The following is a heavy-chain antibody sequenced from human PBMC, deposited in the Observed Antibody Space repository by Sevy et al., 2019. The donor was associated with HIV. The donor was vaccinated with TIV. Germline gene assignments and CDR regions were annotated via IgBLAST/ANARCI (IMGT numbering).Heavy chain of an antibody. D-gene: IGHD6-13*01. J-gene: IGHJ5*02. Sequence: GGSLRLSCAASRFTFNSYAMYWVRQAPGKGLEWVAVISYDGSFKNYADSVKGRLTNSRDNTKRTLNLQMNSLRREDTAIYYCAGEAAEGPYGSTWFSNWLDPWGQGTLVTVSS. CDR1: RFTFNSYA. CDR3: AGEAAEGPYGSTWFSNWLDP. CDR2: ISYDGSFK. V-gene: IGHV3-30*04.